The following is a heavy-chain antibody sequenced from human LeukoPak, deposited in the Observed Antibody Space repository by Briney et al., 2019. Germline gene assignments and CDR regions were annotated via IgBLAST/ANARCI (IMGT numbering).Heavy chain of an antibody. V-gene: IGHV1-18*01. CDR2: ISAYNGNT. J-gene: IGHJ4*02. Sequence: ASVKVSCKASSYTFTSYGISWVRQAPGQGLEWMGWISAYNGNTNDAQKLQGRVTLTTDTSTSTAYMELRSLRSDDTAVYYCAIESGSHFDYWGQGTLVTVSS. D-gene: IGHD3-10*01. CDR1: SYTFTSYG. CDR3: AIESGSHFDY.